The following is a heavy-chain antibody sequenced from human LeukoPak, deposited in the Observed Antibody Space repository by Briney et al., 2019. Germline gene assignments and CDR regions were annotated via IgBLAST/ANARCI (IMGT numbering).Heavy chain of an antibody. CDR3: ARGGSSGWPYRVPFDY. D-gene: IGHD6-19*01. CDR2: INPSGGST. CDR1: GYTFTSYY. J-gene: IGHJ4*02. V-gene: IGHV1-46*01. Sequence: EASVKVSCKASGYTFTSYYMHWVRQAPGQGLEWMGIINPSGGSTSYAQKFQGRVTMTRDTSTSTVYMELSSLRSEDTAVYYCARGGSSGWPYRVPFDYWGQGTLVTVSS.